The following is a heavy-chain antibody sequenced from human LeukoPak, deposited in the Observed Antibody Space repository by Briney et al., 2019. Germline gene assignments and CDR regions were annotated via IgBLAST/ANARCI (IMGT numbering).Heavy chain of an antibody. J-gene: IGHJ4*02. CDR1: GYTFTSYG. V-gene: IGHV1-18*01. CDR2: ISAYNGDT. CDR3: ARRANSGSRGFDY. Sequence: GASVKVSCKASGYTFTSYGFSWVRQAPGQGLEWMGWISAYNGDTSYAQKLQGRVTMTTDTSTSTVYMELRSLRSDDTAVYYCARRANSGSRGFDYWGQGTLVTVSS. D-gene: IGHD5-12*01.